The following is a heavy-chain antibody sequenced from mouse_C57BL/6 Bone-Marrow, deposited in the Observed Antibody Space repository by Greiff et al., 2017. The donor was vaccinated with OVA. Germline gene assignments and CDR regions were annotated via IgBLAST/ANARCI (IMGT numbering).Heavy chain of an antibody. Sequence: EVQLQESGAELVRPGSSVKMSCKTSGYTFTSYGINWVKQRPGQGLEWIGYIYIGNGYTEYNEKFKGTATLTSDTSSSPAYMQLSSLPSADSAVYFCSRSGSFYAMDYWGQGTSATVS. V-gene: IGHV1-58*01. CDR1: GYTFTSYG. D-gene: IGHD1-3*01. CDR3: SRSGSFYAMDY. J-gene: IGHJ4*01. CDR2: IYIGNGYT.